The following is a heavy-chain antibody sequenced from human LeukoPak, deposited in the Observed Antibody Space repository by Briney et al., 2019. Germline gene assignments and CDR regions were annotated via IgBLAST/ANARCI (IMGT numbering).Heavy chain of an antibody. D-gene: IGHD6-25*01. CDR2: INSDGSST. V-gene: IGHV3-74*01. J-gene: IGHJ4*02. CDR3: ARLGSQGGVAALDY. CDR1: GFTFSSYW. Sequence: PGGSLRLSCAASGFTFSSYWMHWVRQAPGKGLAWVSRINSDGSSTSYADSAKGRFTISRDNAKNTLYLQMNSLRAEDTAVYYCARLGSQGGVAALDYWGQGTLVTVSS.